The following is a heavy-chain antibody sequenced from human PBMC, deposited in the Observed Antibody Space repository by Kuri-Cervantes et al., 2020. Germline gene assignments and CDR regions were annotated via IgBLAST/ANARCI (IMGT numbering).Heavy chain of an antibody. J-gene: IGHJ4*02. CDR3: ARGGGSGSLGRVFDY. Sequence: GESLKISCAASGFIVNNNYMAWARQAPGKGLEWVSVVHSGGNTYYADSVEGRFTISRDNSKNTLYLQMNSLRPEDTAVYYCARGGGSGSLGRVFDYWGQGTLVTVSS. V-gene: IGHV3-66*02. D-gene: IGHD1-26*01. CDR1: GFIVNNNY. CDR2: VHSGGNT.